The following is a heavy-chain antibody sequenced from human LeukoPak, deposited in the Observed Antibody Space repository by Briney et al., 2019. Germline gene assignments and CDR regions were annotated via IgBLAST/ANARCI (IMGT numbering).Heavy chain of an antibody. J-gene: IGHJ4*02. CDR1: EFTFSSYG. D-gene: IGHD3-22*01. CDR3: ARRGNYDSSFDY. CDR2: ISSSSSTI. Sequence: PGGSLRLSCAASEFTFSSYGMNWVRQAPGKGLDWVSYISSSSSTIYYADSVKGRLTISRDNAKNSLYLQMNSLRDEDTAVYYCARRGNYDSSFDYWGQGTLVTVSS. V-gene: IGHV3-48*02.